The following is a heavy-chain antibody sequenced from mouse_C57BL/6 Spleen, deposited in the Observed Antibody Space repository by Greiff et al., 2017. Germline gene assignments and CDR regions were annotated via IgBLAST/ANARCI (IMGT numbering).Heavy chain of an antibody. CDR1: GYAFSSSW. Sequence: QVQLQQSGPELVKPGASVKISCKASGYAFSSSWMNWVKQRPGKGLEWIGRIYPGDGDTNYNGKFKGKATLTADKSSSTAYMQLSSLTSEDSAVYFCAREPYYYGSSDGFDYWGQGTTLTVSS. D-gene: IGHD1-1*01. V-gene: IGHV1-82*01. CDR2: IYPGDGDT. J-gene: IGHJ2*01. CDR3: AREPYYYGSSDGFDY.